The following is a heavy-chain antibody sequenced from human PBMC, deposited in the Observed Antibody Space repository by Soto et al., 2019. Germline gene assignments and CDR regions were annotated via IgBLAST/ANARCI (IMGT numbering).Heavy chain of an antibody. CDR2: ISKNGDNQ. CDR1: GFSFNIFG. CDR3: AKDAYNAAFDV. Sequence: GGSLRLSCATSGFSFNIFGMHWVRQAPGKALEWVGLISKNGDNQYYGDSAKGRFIISRDNPKSSLYLQLHSLRPDDTAVYYCAKDAYNAAFDVWGQGTMVTVPS. D-gene: IGHD1-1*01. J-gene: IGHJ3*01. V-gene: IGHV3-30*18.